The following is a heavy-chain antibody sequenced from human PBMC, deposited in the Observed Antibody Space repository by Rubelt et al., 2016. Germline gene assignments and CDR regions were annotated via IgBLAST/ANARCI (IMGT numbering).Heavy chain of an antibody. J-gene: IGHJ4*02. CDR3: AKDRVGSWFSLDY. CDR2: ISGSGGST. D-gene: IGHD6-13*01. Sequence: EVQLVESGGGLVKPGGSLRLSCKASGLTFTGYSINWVRQAPGKGLEWVAAISGSGGSTFYADSVKGRFTISRDNSKNTLYLQMNSLRAEDTSVYYCAKDRVGSWFSLDYWGQGTLVTVST. V-gene: IGHV3-23*04. CDR1: GLTFTGYS.